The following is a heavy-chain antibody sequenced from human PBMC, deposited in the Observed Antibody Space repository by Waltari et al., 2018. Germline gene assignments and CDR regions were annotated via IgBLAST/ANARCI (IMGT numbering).Heavy chain of an antibody. Sequence: QVQLVESGGGVVQPGGSLRLSCAASGFTFSSYGMPWVRQAPGKGLEWVAFIRYDGRNKYYADSVKGRFTISRDNSKNTLYLQMNSLRAEDTAVYYCAKEGFPLSNYYYGMDVWGQGTTVTVSS. V-gene: IGHV3-30*02. J-gene: IGHJ6*02. CDR1: GFTFSSYG. CDR2: IRYDGRNK. CDR3: AKEGFPLSNYYYGMDV. D-gene: IGHD3-10*01.